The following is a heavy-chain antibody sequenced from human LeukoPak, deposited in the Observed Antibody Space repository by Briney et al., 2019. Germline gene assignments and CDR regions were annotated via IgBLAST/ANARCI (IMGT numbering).Heavy chain of an antibody. J-gene: IGHJ4*02. V-gene: IGHV4-39*01. CDR2: IYYSGTT. CDR3: ASAPRRGSIGGPDN. Sequence: PSETLSLTCTVSGGSISTYYWGWIRQPPGKGLEWIGSIYYSGTTYYNPSLKSRVTISVDTSKNQFSLELSSVTAADTAVYYCASAPRRGSIGGPDNWGQGTLVTVSS. CDR1: GGSISTYY. D-gene: IGHD3-10*01.